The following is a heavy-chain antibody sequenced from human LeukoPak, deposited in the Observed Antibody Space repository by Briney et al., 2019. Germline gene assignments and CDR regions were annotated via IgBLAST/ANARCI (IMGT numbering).Heavy chain of an antibody. J-gene: IGHJ5*02. D-gene: IGHD3-22*01. CDR1: GGSISSSSYY. V-gene: IGHV4-39*07. Sequence: SETLSLTCTVSGGSISSSSYYWGWIRQPPGKGLEWIGSIYYSGSTSYNPSLKSRVTISVDTSKNQFSLKLSSVTAADTAIYYCARDYYDSSSRWFDPWGQGTLVSVSS. CDR2: IYYSGST. CDR3: ARDYYDSSSRWFDP.